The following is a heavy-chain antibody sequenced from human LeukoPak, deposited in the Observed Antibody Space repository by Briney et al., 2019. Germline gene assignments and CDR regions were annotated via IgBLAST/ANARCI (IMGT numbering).Heavy chain of an antibody. J-gene: IGHJ5*02. CDR2: FYHGGST. CDR3: ARGGSGYDWFDL. CDR1: GYSISTGYY. Sequence: PSETLSLTCTVSGYSISTGYYWDWIRQPPGKGLEWIGTFYHGGSTYYNPSLKSRVTISVDTSKNQFSLKLSSLTAADTAVYYCARGGSGYDWFDLWGQGTLVTVSS. D-gene: IGHD5-12*01. V-gene: IGHV4-38-2*02.